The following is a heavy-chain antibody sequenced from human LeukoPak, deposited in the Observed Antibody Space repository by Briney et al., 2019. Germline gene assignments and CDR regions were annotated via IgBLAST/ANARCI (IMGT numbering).Heavy chain of an antibody. J-gene: IGHJ4*02. CDR1: GYTFTSYA. CDR2: INTNTGNP. V-gene: IGHV7-4-1*02. CDR3: ASLLRLGELETVY. Sequence: GASVKVSCKASGYTFTSYAMNWVRQAPGQGLEWMGLINTNTGNPTYAQGFRGRFVFSLETSVSTAYLQISSLKAEDTAVYYCASLLRLGELETVYWGQGTLVTVSS. D-gene: IGHD3-16*01.